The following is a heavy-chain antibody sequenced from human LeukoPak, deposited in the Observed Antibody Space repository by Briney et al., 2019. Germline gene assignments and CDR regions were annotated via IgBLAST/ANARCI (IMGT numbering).Heavy chain of an antibody. J-gene: IGHJ4*02. V-gene: IGHV4-39*01. Sequence: SETLSLTCTVSGGSISSSSYYWGWIRQPPGKGLKWIGSIYYSGSTYYNPSLKSRVTISVDTSKNQFSLKLSSVTAADTAVYYCARQRVAVHFDYWGQGTLVTVSS. CDR2: IYYSGST. CDR1: GGSISSSSYY. CDR3: ARQRVAVHFDY. D-gene: IGHD6-19*01.